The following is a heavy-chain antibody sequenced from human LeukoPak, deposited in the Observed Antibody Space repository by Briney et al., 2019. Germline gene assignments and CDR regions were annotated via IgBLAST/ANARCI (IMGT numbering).Heavy chain of an antibody. CDR1: GDSLSSKSAA. Sequence: SQTLSLTCAISGDSLSSKSAAWNWIRQSPSRGLEWLGRTYYRSKWHNDYTLSVKSRITINPDTSKNQFSLHLNSVPPEDMAVYYCARSAGHFDYWGQGTLVTVSS. J-gene: IGHJ4*02. V-gene: IGHV6-1*01. CDR2: TYYRSKWHN. CDR3: ARSAGHFDY.